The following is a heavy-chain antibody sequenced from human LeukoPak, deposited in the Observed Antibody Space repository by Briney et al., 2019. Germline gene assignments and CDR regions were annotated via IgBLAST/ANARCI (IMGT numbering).Heavy chain of an antibody. Sequence: SQTLSLTCTVSGGSISSGSHYWSWIRQPAGKGLEWIGRIYTSGSTHYNPSLKSRVTISVDTSKNQFSLKLSSVTAADTAVYYCARGGDYGDYDYWGQGTLVTVSS. CDR3: ARGGDYGDYDY. CDR2: IYTSGST. D-gene: IGHD4-17*01. J-gene: IGHJ4*02. CDR1: GGSISSGSHY. V-gene: IGHV4-61*02.